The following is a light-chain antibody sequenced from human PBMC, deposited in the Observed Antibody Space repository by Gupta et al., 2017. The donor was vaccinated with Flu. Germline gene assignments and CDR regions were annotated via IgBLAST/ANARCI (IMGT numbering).Light chain of an antibody. J-gene: IGKJ2*01. CDR1: QTVSDY. Sequence: RDTLSLTARQTVSDYIGWFQQKPGQPPQLLIYHASSRATGIPGRFSSSRGQTDVTLSIVSLGPEDFAVYYVQQRGGWPPADTFGPGTRLEIK. CDR2: HAS. V-gene: IGKV3-11*01. CDR3: QQRGGWPPADT.